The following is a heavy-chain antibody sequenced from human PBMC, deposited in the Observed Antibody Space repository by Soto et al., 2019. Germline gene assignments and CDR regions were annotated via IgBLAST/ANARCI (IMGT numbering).Heavy chain of an antibody. D-gene: IGHD6-13*01. J-gene: IGHJ6*02. CDR2: IYYSGST. CDR1: GGSISSSSYY. V-gene: IGHV4-39*01. CDR3: ARRXTASSSWYVSDYYGMDV. Sequence: PSETLSLTCTVSGGSISSSSYYWGWIRQPPGKGLEWIGSIYYSGSTYYNPSLKSRVTISVDTSKNQFSLKLSSVTAADTAVYYCARRXTASSSWYVSDYYGMDVWGQGTTVTVSS.